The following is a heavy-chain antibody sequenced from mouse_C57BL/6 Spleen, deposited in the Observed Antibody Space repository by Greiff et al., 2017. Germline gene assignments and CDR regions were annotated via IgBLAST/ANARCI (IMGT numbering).Heavy chain of an antibody. CDR3: ARDLDDYYAMDY. J-gene: IGHJ4*01. V-gene: IGHV5-4*01. CDR1: GFTFSSYA. Sequence: EVHLVESGGGLVKPGGSLKLSCAASGFTFSSYAMSWVRQTPEKRLEWVATISDGGSYTFYPDNVKGRFTISRDNAKNNLYLQMSHLKSEDTAMYSCARDLDDYYAMDYWGQGTSVTVSS. CDR2: ISDGGSYT.